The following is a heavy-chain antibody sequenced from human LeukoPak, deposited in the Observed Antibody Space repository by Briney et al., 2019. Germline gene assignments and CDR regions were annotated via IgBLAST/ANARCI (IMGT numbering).Heavy chain of an antibody. Sequence: ASVKVSCKASGYIFTDYGISWVRQAPGQGFEWMGWISGYNGNTNYAQNLQGRVTMTTDTSTSTAYMELRSLRSDDTAVYYCAKGIHPGLGSGASCCFDYWGQGTLVTVSS. D-gene: IGHD2-15*01. CDR3: AKGIHPGLGSGASCCFDY. J-gene: IGHJ4*02. CDR1: GYIFTDYG. CDR2: ISGYNGNT. V-gene: IGHV1-18*01.